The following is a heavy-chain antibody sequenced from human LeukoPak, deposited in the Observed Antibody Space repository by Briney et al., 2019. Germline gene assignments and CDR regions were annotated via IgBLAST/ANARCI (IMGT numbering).Heavy chain of an antibody. D-gene: IGHD3-9*01. CDR3: AKILLSSKDFDN. CDR1: GFTFSTYA. Sequence: GGSLRLSCAASGFTFSTYAMSWIRQAPGKGLEWVSYISGGGGSTYYAYYADSVKGRFTISRDNSKNTLHLQMNSLRAEDTATYYCAKILLSSKDFDNWGQGTLVTVSS. J-gene: IGHJ4*02. V-gene: IGHV3-23*01. CDR2: ISGGGGSTYYA.